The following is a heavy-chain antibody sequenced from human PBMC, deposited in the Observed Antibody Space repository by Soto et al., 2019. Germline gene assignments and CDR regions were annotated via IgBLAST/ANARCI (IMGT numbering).Heavy chain of an antibody. Sequence: PGGSLRLSCAASGFAFSDYYMTWIRQAPGKGLQWLSYISSSGKTTYYVDAVKGRFTISRDNAKNSLYLQMNSLRADDTAVYYCARGTATTSRWFDAWGQGTLVTVSS. CDR3: ARGTATTSRWFDA. J-gene: IGHJ5*02. CDR2: ISSSGKTT. V-gene: IGHV3-11*01. D-gene: IGHD4-17*01. CDR1: GFAFSDYY.